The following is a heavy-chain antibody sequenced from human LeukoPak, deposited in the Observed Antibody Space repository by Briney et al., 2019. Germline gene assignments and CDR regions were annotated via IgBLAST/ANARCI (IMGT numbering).Heavy chain of an antibody. CDR1: GFTLSSYE. V-gene: IGHV3-48*03. D-gene: IGHD2-15*01. J-gene: IGHJ5*02. Sequence: GGSLRLSCAASGFTLSSYEVNWVRQAPGKGLEWVSYISSGAGTIYYADSVKGRFTISRDNAKNSLYLQMNSLRAEDTAVYYCAKAAVGDSATPWFDPWGQGTLATVSS. CDR3: AKAAVGDSATPWFDP. CDR2: ISSGAGTI.